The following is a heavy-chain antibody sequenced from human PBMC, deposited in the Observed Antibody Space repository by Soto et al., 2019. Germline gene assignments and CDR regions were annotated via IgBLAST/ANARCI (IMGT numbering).Heavy chain of an antibody. CDR1: FSMYS. CDR2: ISSGSAFI. CDR3: TRDQGGSYDSWFDP. Sequence: EVQVVESGGGLVKPGGPLRLSCNFSFSMYSMDWVRQAPGKGLEWVASISSGSAFIKYAESVKGRFTISRDNAKNSVSLQMNSLRVEDTAMYYCTRDQGGSYDSWFDPWGRGTLVSVSS. V-gene: IGHV3-21*01. D-gene: IGHD1-26*01. J-gene: IGHJ5*02.